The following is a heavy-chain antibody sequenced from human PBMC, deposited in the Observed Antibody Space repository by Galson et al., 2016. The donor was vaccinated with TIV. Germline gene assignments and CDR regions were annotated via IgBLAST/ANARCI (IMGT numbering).Heavy chain of an antibody. CDR1: GGTFSSYV. CDR3: ASDRNTAFDTYHYYYGMDV. V-gene: IGHV1-69*13. Sequence: SVKVSCKASGGTFSSYVFNWVRLAPGQGLEWMGGIIPLFRTTNYAQKFQGRVTITADESTNTAYMELNSLRSGDTAVYYCASDRNTAFDTYHYYYGMDVWGQGTTGTGSS. D-gene: IGHD5-18*01. J-gene: IGHJ6*02. CDR2: IIPLFRTT.